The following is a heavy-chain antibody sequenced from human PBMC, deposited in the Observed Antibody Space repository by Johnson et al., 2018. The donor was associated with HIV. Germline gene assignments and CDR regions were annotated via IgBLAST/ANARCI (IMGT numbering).Heavy chain of an antibody. CDR3: ARDGEDATSSSGAFDI. J-gene: IGHJ3*02. CDR2: IRGRANTYAT. V-gene: IGHV3-73*02. D-gene: IGHD6-6*01. Sequence: VQLVESGGGLVQPGGSLELSCAASGFTFSGSAMHWVLQASGKGLEWVGRIRGRANTYATAYAASLKGSFTISRDNSKNTLYLQMNSLRAEDTAVYYCARDGEDATSSSGAFDIWGQGTTVTVSS. CDR1: GFTFSGSA.